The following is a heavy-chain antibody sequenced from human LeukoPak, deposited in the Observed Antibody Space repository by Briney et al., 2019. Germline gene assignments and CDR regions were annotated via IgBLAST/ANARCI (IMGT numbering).Heavy chain of an antibody. CDR2: ITGSGTYI. CDR3: AKPVTVSSPFDY. CDR1: KFTFDTYT. J-gene: IGHJ4*02. Sequence: KPGGSLRLSCAASKFTFDTYTMNWVRQAPGKGLEWVSSITGSGTYIYYIDSVKGRFTISRDNAKSSLYLQMNSLRPEDTAVYYCAKPVTVSSPFDYWGQGTLVSVSS. V-gene: IGHV3-21*06. D-gene: IGHD3-10*01.